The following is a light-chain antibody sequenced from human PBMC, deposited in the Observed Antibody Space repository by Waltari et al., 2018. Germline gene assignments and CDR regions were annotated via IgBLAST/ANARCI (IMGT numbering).Light chain of an antibody. CDR3: SSYTSSSVVV. V-gene: IGLV2-14*03. Sequence: QSALTQPASVSGSPGQSLTISCTETSSDVGSYNYVSWYQQHPGKAPKLMIYDVSHRPSGVSNRFSGSKSGNTASLTISGLQAEDEADYYCSSYTSSSVVVFGGGTKLTVL. CDR1: SSDVGSYNY. CDR2: DVS. J-gene: IGLJ2*01.